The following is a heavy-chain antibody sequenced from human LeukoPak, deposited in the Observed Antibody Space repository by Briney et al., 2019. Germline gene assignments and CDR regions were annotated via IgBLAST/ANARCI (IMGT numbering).Heavy chain of an antibody. CDR1: TLTFSDAW. D-gene: IGHD5-12*01. Sequence: GGSLRLSCAASTLTFSDAWMSWVRRAPGKGLEWVGLIKSKSFGGTTDYAAAVKGRFTISRDDSKSTLFLQMDSLKTEDTAVYYCATDYSGYDAFDIWGLGTMVIVSS. V-gene: IGHV3-15*01. J-gene: IGHJ3*02. CDR3: ATDYSGYDAFDI. CDR2: IKSKSFGGTT.